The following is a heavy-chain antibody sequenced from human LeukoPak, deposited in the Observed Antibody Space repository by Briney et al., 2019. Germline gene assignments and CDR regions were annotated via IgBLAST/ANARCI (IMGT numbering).Heavy chain of an antibody. CDR2: IYYSGST. CDR1: GGSINPYY. D-gene: IGHD1/OR15-1a*01. CDR3: ARIGTTATRFDY. V-gene: IGHV4-59*01. J-gene: IGHJ4*02. Sequence: SETLSLTCTVSGGSINPYYWSWIRQPPGKGLEWIGCIYYSGSTKYNPSLESRVTISVDTSRNQFSLKLSSVTAADTAVYYCARIGTTATRFDYWGQGNLVTVSS.